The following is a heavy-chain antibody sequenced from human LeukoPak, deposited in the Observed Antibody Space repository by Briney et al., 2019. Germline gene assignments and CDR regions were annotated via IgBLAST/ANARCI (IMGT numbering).Heavy chain of an antibody. J-gene: IGHJ3*02. Sequence: GSLRLSCAASGFTFSSYAMSWVRQAPGKGLEWVSAISGSGGSTYYADSVKGRFTISRDNSKNTLYLQMNSLRAEDTAAYYCAKDITMIVVVMDAFDIWGQGTMVTVSS. D-gene: IGHD3-22*01. CDR1: GFTFSSYA. V-gene: IGHV3-23*01. CDR3: AKDITMIVVVMDAFDI. CDR2: ISGSGGST.